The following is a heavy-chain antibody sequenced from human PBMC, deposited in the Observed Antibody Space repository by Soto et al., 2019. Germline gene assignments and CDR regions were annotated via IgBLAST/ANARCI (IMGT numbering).Heavy chain of an antibody. CDR3: AKDLGFWTGINFDY. Sequence: GGSLRPSCAASGFTFDNTAMSWVRQAPGKGLEWVSGISGSGGLIYYGDSVKGRFTISRDNSKNTLSLQLNNLRAEDTAVYYCAKDLGFWTGINFDYSGQGALVTVSS. J-gene: IGHJ4*02. CDR2: ISGSGGLI. V-gene: IGHV3-23*01. CDR1: GFTFDNTA. D-gene: IGHD2-8*02.